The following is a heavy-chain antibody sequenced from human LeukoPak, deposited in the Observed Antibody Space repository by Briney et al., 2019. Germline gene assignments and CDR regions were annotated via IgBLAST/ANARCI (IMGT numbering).Heavy chain of an antibody. CDR3: SRSQFDY. CDR1: GFPFSSYW. J-gene: IGHJ4*02. V-gene: IGHV3-74*03. CDR2: ISGDGTIK. Sequence: GGSLRLSCEPSGFPFSSYWMLWVRQAPGKGLVWVSRISGDGTIKTYADFVRGRFTIPRDNTKNILHLQMNGLKVEDPAIYFCSRSQFDYWGQGVLVTVSS.